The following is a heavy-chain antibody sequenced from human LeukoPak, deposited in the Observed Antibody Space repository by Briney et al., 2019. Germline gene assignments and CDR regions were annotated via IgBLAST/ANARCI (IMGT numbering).Heavy chain of an antibody. CDR3: AKDQSRDGYNPFDY. J-gene: IGHJ4*02. D-gene: IGHD5-24*01. Sequence: GGSLRLSCAASGFTVSSNYMSWVRQAPGKGLEWVSVIYSGGSTYYADSVKGRFTISRDNSKNTLYLQMNSLRAEDTAVYYCAKDQSRDGYNPFDYWGQGTLVTVSS. V-gene: IGHV3-53*05. CDR1: GFTVSSNY. CDR2: IYSGGST.